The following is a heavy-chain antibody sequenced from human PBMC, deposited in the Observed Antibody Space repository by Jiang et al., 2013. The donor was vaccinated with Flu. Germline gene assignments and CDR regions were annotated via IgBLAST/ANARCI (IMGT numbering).Heavy chain of an antibody. V-gene: IGHV2-5*02. J-gene: IGHJ4*02. CDR1: GFSLSTSGVG. CDR3: AHILSYYYDASGFNYYFDY. D-gene: IGHD3-22*01. Sequence: KPTQTLTLTCTFSGFSLSTSGVGVGWIRQPPGKALDWLALIYWDDDKRYSPSLKNRLAITKGTSKNQVVLTMTNMDPVDTATYYCAHILSYYYDASGFNYYFDYWAEEPVVTVSS. CDR2: IYWDDDK.